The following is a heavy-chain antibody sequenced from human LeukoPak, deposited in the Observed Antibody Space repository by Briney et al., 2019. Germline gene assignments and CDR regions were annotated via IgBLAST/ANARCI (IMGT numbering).Heavy chain of an antibody. J-gene: IGHJ4*02. CDR1: GYTFTSYG. Sequence: ASVKVSCKASGYTFTSYGISWVRQAPGQGLEWMGWISAYNGNTNYAQKFQGRVTMTRNTSISTAYMELSSLRSEDTAVYYCARGRKGPYSSSLLGYWGQGTLVTASS. CDR2: ISAYNGNT. V-gene: IGHV1-18*01. D-gene: IGHD6-6*01. CDR3: ARGRKGPYSSSLLGY.